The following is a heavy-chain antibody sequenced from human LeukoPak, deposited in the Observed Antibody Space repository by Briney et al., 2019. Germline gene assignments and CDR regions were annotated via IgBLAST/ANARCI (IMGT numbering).Heavy chain of an antibody. D-gene: IGHD3-10*02. Sequence: ASVKVSCTASGYTFTSYYMHWVRQAPGQGLEWMGIINPSGGSTSYAQKFQGRVTMTRDTSTSTVYMELSSLRSEDTAVYYCARDYTDGVRDILYYFDYWGQGTLVTVSS. CDR1: GYTFTSYY. V-gene: IGHV1-46*01. J-gene: IGHJ4*02. CDR3: ARDYTDGVRDILYYFDY. CDR2: INPSGGST.